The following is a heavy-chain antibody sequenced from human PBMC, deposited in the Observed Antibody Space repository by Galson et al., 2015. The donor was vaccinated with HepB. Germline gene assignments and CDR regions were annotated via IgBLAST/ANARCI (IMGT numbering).Heavy chain of an antibody. CDR2: IVGDNDST. CDR1: GFTSTSSA. V-gene: IGHV1-58*01. D-gene: IGHD2-21*02. J-gene: IGHJ4*02. CDR3: AAGGGVTSFDY. Sequence: SVKVSCKASGFTSTSSAVQWVRQARGQRLEWIGWIVGDNDSTNYAQMFQERVTITRDMSTTTAYMDLSSLRSDDTAVYYCAAGGGVTSFDYWGQGTLVTVAS.